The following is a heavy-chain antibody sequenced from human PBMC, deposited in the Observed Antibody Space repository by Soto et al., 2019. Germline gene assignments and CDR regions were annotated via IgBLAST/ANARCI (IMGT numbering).Heavy chain of an antibody. CDR2: ISGSGGST. V-gene: IGHV3-23*01. Sequence: PGGPLRLSCAASGFTFSSYAMSWVRQAPGKGLEWVSTISGSGGSTYYADSLKGRLTISRDNSKNTLFLQMSSQRAEDTAVYYCAKEAVSGWYYFDYWGPGTLVTVSS. CDR3: AKEAVSGWYYFDY. D-gene: IGHD6-19*01. J-gene: IGHJ4*02. CDR1: GFTFSSYA.